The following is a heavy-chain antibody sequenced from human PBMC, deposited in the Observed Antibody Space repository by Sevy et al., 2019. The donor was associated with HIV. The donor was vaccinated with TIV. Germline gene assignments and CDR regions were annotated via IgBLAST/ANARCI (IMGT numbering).Heavy chain of an antibody. D-gene: IGHD1-26*01. V-gene: IGHV3-30*18. J-gene: IGHJ6*02. CDR1: GFIFSTYG. CDR2: ISYDGSEK. Sequence: SLKISCAASGFIFSTYGIHWVRQAPGKGLEWVAVISYDGSEKYYADSVRGRFTISRDNSKNTLYLQMNSLRVEDTAIYYCAKMQGGSYNYYGMDVWGQGTTVTVSS. CDR3: AKMQGGSYNYYGMDV.